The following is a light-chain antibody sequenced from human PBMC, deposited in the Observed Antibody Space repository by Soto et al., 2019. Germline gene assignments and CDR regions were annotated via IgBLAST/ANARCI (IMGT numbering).Light chain of an antibody. CDR3: SSYTSSNTVT. CDR2: DVT. J-gene: IGLJ3*02. CDR1: NTDVGGYNY. Sequence: QSALTQPASVSGSPGQSITISCTATNTDVGGYNYLCWYQQQPGKAPQLIIYDVTNRPSGVSNRFSGSRSGNTASLTISGLQAEDEADYFCSSYTSSNTVTFGGGTKLTVL. V-gene: IGLV2-14*01.